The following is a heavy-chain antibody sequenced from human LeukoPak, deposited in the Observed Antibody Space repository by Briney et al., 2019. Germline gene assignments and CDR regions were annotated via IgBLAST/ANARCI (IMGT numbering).Heavy chain of an antibody. CDR3: AKSPYNSPLGSWIDP. J-gene: IGHJ5*02. CDR1: GFTFSNYA. D-gene: IGHD6-19*01. CDR2: ITGNTDTT. V-gene: IGHV3-23*01. Sequence: GGSLRLSCTASGFTFSNYAMTWVRQAPGKGLEWVSSITGNTDTTYYADSVKGRFTLSRDNSKNTLYLHMNSLRTEDAAVYYCAKSPYNSPLGSWIDPWGQGTLVTVSS.